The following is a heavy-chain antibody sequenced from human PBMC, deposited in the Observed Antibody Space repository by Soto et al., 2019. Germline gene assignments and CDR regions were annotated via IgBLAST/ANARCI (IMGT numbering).Heavy chain of an antibody. J-gene: IGHJ4*02. CDR3: TRHEGGAAADRPLDY. D-gene: IGHD6-13*01. Sequence: SETLSLTCAVSGGSISSGGYSWSWIRQPPGKGLEWIGYIYHGSTYYNPSLKSRVTISVDRSKNQFSLKLSSVTAADTAVYYCTRHEGGAAADRPLDYWGQGTLVTVSS. CDR2: IYHGST. V-gene: IGHV4-30-2*01. CDR1: GGSISSGGYS.